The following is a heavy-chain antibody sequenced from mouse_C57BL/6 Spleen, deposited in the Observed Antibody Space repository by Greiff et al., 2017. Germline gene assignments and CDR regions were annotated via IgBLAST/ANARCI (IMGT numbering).Heavy chain of an antibody. Sequence: QVQLQQSGAELVKPGASVKLSCKASGYTFTSYWMQWVKQRPGQGLEWIGEIDPSDSYTNYNQKFKGKATLTVDTSSSTAYMQLSSLTSEDSAVYYCARSLSLLPMDYWGQGTSVTVSS. J-gene: IGHJ4*01. CDR2: IDPSDSYT. CDR3: ARSLSLLPMDY. V-gene: IGHV1-50*01. CDR1: GYTFTSYW. D-gene: IGHD6-5*01.